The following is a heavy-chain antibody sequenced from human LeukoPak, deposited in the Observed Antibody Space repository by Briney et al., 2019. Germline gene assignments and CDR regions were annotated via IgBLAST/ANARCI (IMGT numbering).Heavy chain of an antibody. CDR2: ISAYNGNT. D-gene: IGHD3-16*02. V-gene: IGHV1-18*01. CDR3: AVGFYDYVWGSYPSRSRFDY. J-gene: IGHJ4*02. Sequence: ASVKVSCKASGYTFTSYGISWVRQAPGQGLEWMGWISAYNGNTNYAQKLQGRVTMTTDTSTSTAYMELRSLRSDDTAVYYCAVGFYDYVWGSYPSRSRFDYWGQGTLVTGSS. CDR1: GYTFTSYG.